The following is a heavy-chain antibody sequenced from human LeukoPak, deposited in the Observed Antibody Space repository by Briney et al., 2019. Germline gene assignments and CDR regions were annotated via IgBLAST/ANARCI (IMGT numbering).Heavy chain of an antibody. D-gene: IGHD2-2*01. CDR3: ARRVEDIVVVQAAMYYYYYYMDV. Sequence: DPSETLSLTCTVSGGSLSSYYWSWIRQPPGKVLAWIGYIYYSGSTNYNPSLKSRVTITVDTTKNQFSLKLSSVTAADTAVYYCARRVEDIVVVQAAMYYYYYYMDVWGKGTTVTVSS. CDR2: IYYSGST. J-gene: IGHJ6*03. CDR1: GGSLSSYY. V-gene: IGHV4-59*01.